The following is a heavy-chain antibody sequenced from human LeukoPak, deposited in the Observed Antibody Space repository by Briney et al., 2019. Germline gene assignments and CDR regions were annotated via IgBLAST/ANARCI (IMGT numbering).Heavy chain of an antibody. CDR3: VRDGELIIKPAASYPHDAFDI. Sequence: ASVKVSCKASGYTFTSYYMHWVRQAPGQGLEWMGIINPSGGRTNYAPKFQGRVTMTRDTATSTVYMELSSLRSEDTAVYYCVRDGELIIKPAASYPHDAFDIWGQGTMVIVSS. V-gene: IGHV1-46*01. D-gene: IGHD2-2*01. CDR2: INPSGGRT. J-gene: IGHJ3*02. CDR1: GYTFTSYY.